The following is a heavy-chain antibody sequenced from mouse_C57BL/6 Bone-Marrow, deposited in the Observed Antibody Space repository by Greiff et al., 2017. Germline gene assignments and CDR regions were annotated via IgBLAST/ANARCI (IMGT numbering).Heavy chain of an antibody. D-gene: IGHD2-4*01. CDR2: ISSGGSYT. CDR1: GFTFSSYG. V-gene: IGHV5-6*01. Sequence: EVMLVESGGDLVKPGGSLKLSCAASGFTFSSYGMSWVRQTPDKRLEWVATISSGGSYTYYPDRVTGLFTISRDNAKNTLYLQMSSLKSEDTAMYYCARHGGLRPRDYWGQGTTLTVSS. CDR3: ARHGGLRPRDY. J-gene: IGHJ2*01.